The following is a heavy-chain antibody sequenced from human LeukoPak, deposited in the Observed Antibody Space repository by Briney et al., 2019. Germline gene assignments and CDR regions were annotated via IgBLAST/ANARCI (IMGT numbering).Heavy chain of an antibody. D-gene: IGHD2-8*01. CDR3: ARDKQVSGYYYGIDV. CDR1: GGSISSGGYS. V-gene: IGHV4-30-2*01. Sequence: SETLSLTCAVSGGSISSGGYSWSWIRQPPGKGLEWIGYIYHSGSTYYNPSLKSRVTISVDRSKNQFSLKLSSVTAADTAVYYCARDKQVSGYYYGIDVWGQGTTVTVSS. J-gene: IGHJ6*02. CDR2: IYHSGST.